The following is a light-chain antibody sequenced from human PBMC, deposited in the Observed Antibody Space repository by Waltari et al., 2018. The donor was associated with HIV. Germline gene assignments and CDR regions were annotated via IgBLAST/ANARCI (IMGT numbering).Light chain of an antibody. Sequence: TQSTAILSASPGDRVTITCRASQGVGTNLAWYQQKSGQAPRRLLARSRPPAPGVPGRFSGSGSGTYFTLTISNLQSDDFAVYYCQQFENWPSYTFGQGTKL. CDR3: QQFENWPSYT. CDR2: RSR. CDR1: QGVGTN. V-gene: IGKV3-15*01. J-gene: IGKJ2*01.